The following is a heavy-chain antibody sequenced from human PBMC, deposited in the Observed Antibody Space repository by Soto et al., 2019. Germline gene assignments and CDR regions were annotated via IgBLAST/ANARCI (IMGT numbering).Heavy chain of an antibody. V-gene: IGHV1-18*04. CDR2: INTYSGNT. D-gene: IGHD2-2*01. J-gene: IGHJ4*02. CDR3: AGGQGSLIPYYFDS. Sequence: QVQLVQSGAEVKKPGASVRVSCKASEHTFTNYGINWVRLAPGQGLEWMGWINTYSGNTIYAQKFQYRLTITTDTSTNTASMELRSLTSDDTAVFYCAGGQGSLIPYYFDSWGQGTLVTVSS. CDR1: EHTFTNYG.